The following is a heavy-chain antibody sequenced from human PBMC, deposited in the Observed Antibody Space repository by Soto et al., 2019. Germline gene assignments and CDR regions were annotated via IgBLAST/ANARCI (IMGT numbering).Heavy chain of an antibody. CDR1: GFTFSSYW. J-gene: IGHJ6*03. CDR2: INSDGSST. V-gene: IGHV3-74*01. CDR3: ARRKTYYDFWSRSTRPLNDYYYYMEV. Sequence: PGGSLRLSCAASGFTFSSYWMHWVRQAPGKGLVWVSRINSDGSSTSYADSVKGRFTISRDNAKNTLYLQMNSLRAEDTAVYYCARRKTYYDFWSRSTRPLNDYYYYMEVWGKGTTVTVSS. D-gene: IGHD3-3*01.